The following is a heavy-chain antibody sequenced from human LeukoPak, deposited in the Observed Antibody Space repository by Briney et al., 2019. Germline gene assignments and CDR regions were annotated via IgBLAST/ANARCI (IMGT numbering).Heavy chain of an antibody. CDR1: GGTFSSYA. CDR3: AREEAVAAYFDY. D-gene: IGHD6-19*01. V-gene: IGHV1-69*13. Sequence: SVKVSCKASGGTFSSYAISWVRQAPGQGLEWMGGIIPIFGTANYAQKFQGRVTITADESTSTAYMELSSLRSEDTAVYYCAREEAVAAYFDYWGHGTLVTVSS. J-gene: IGHJ4*01. CDR2: IIPIFGTA.